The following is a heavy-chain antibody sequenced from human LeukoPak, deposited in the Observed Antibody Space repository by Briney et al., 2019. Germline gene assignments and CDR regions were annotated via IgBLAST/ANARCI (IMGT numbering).Heavy chain of an antibody. CDR1: GFTPSSSA. Sequence: RGSLRLSCAASGFTPSSSALSWGRPAPGKGPEWVSGIYGSGGASFYADSVKGRFTISRDNSQNTVFLQMDSLRDEDTALYYCAKDLRKDGIWDIDYWGQGTLVTVSS. D-gene: IGHD1-14*01. V-gene: IGHV3-23*01. CDR2: IYGSGGAS. CDR3: AKDLRKDGIWDIDY. J-gene: IGHJ4*02.